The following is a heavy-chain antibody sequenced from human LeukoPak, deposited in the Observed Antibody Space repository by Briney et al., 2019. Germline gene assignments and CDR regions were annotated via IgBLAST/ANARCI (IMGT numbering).Heavy chain of an antibody. CDR1: GYSITSTSF. D-gene: IGHD5-12*01. Sequence: PSETLSLTCSVSGYSITSTSFWAWIRQTPGKGLEWIGSINHLGSAYYNPSLESRVTISVDTSKNHFSLNLKSVTAADTAVYYCAREDGSSGYDDFWGQGTLVTASS. J-gene: IGHJ4*02. V-gene: IGHV4-38-2*02. CDR3: AREDGSSGYDDF. CDR2: INHLGSA.